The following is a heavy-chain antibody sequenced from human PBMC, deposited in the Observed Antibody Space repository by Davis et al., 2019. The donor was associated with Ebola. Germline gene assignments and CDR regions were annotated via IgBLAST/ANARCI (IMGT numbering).Heavy chain of an antibody. V-gene: IGHV6-1*01. J-gene: IGHJ4*02. D-gene: IGHD3-10*01. CDR1: GDSVSPNSGA. Sequence: HSQTLSLTSAISGDSVSPNSGAWSWIRQSPSRGLEWLGRTYYSSKWYHDYAVSEKSRITINPDTAKNQFSLQLNSVTPEDTAVYYCAKGWFRYFDNWGQGTLVTVSS. CDR3: AKGWFRYFDN. CDR2: TYYSSKWYH.